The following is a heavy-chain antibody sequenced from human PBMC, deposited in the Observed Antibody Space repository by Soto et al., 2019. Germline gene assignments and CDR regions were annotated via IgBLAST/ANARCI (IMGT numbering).Heavy chain of an antibody. D-gene: IGHD3-16*01. Sequence: GGSLRLSCAASGFKFSSYAMSWVRQAPGKGLEWVSLISATGGGTYYADSVKGRFTISRDNSDNTLYLQVHSLRAEDTAVYYCAKDRRAGGNSAFYFDFWGQGAQVTVS. CDR3: AKDRRAGGNSAFYFDF. CDR2: ISATGGGT. J-gene: IGHJ5*01. V-gene: IGHV3-23*01. CDR1: GFKFSSYA.